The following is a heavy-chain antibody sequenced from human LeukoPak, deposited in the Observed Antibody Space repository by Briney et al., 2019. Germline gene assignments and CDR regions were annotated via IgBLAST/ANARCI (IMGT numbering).Heavy chain of an antibody. J-gene: IGHJ6*03. V-gene: IGHV3-74*01. D-gene: IGHD3-22*01. Sequence: GGSLRLSCAASGFTLSSYWMHWVRQAPGKGLVWVSRIKSDGSTTNYADSVKGRFTISRDNAKNTLYLQMNSLRAEDTAVYYCARNFYDSSGYDVYYYYYMDVWGKGITVTISS. CDR2: IKSDGSTT. CDR3: ARNFYDSSGYDVYYYYYMDV. CDR1: GFTLSSYW.